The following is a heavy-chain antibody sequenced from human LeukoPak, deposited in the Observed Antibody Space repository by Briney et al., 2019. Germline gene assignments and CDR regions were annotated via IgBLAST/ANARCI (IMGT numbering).Heavy chain of an antibody. CDR2: IKQDGSEK. CDR1: GFTFSSYW. CDR3: AAYSGFDSLDY. D-gene: IGHD5-12*01. Sequence: GGSLRLSCAASGFTFSSYWMSWVRQAPGKGLEWVANIKQDGSEKYYVDSVKGRFTISRDNAKNSLYLQMNSLTVEDTAVYYCAAYSGFDSLDYWGQGTLVTVSS. V-gene: IGHV3-7*01. J-gene: IGHJ4*02.